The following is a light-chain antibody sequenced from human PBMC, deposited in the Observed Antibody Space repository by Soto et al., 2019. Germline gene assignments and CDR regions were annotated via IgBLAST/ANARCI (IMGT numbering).Light chain of an antibody. CDR1: QSISSC. J-gene: IGKJ1*01. Sequence: DIQMTQSPSTLSASVGDRVTISCRASQSISSCLAWYQQKPGKAPKLLIYDASSLESGVPSRFSGSGSGTEFTLTISSLQPYDFATYYCQQYNSYPWTFGQGTKVEIK. CDR3: QQYNSYPWT. V-gene: IGKV1-5*01. CDR2: DAS.